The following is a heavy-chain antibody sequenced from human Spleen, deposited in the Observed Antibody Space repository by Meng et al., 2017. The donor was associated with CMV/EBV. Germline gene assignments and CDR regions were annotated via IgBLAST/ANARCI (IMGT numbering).Heavy chain of an antibody. CDR1: AASIPHGGYL. D-gene: IGHD1-1*01. V-gene: IGHV4-31*02. CDR3: AKTDSREGGFGS. J-gene: IGHJ4*02. Sequence: VSAASIPHGGYLWSWLRQRPVRGLDCIGFIYFSGVSYYNPSLKSRITISVDASKRQFFLKLNSVTAADTAVYYCAKTDSREGGFGSWGQGTLVTVSS. CDR2: IYFSGVS.